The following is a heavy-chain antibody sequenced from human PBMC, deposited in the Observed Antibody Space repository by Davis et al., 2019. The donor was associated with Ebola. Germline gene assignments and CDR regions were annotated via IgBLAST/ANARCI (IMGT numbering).Heavy chain of an antibody. D-gene: IGHD2-15*01. CDR1: GYTFTSYG. CDR2: ISAYNGNT. CDR3: AREDIVVVVAVPYYYYGMDV. V-gene: IGHV1-18*01. J-gene: IGHJ6*02. Sequence: ASVKVSCKASGYTFTSYGISWVRQAPGQGLEWMGWISAYNGNTNYAQKLQGRVTMTTDTSTSTAYMELRSLRSDDTPVYYCAREDIVVVVAVPYYYYGMDVWGQGTTVTVSS.